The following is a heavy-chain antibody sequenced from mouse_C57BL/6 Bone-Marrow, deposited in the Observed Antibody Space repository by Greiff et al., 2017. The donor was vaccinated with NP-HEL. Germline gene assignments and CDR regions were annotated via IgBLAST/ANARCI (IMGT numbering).Heavy chain of an antibody. V-gene: IGHV5-16*01. CDR1: GFTFSDYY. CDR3: ARELDY. CDR2: INYDGSST. Sequence: EVQLVESEGGLVQPGSSMKLSCTASGFTFSDYYMAWVRQVPEKGLEWVANINYDGSSTYYLDSLKSRFIISRDNAKNILDLQMSSLKSEETATYYCARELDYWGQGTTLTVSS. J-gene: IGHJ2*01.